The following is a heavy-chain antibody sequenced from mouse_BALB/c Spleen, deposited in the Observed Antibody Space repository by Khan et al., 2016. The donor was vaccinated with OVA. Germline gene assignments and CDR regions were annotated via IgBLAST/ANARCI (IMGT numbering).Heavy chain of an antibody. V-gene: IGHV1-7*01. CDR1: GYTFTSYW. CDR3: VNHGSNSDGFTY. CDR2: INPTTDYT. D-gene: IGHD1-1*01. Sequence: QVQLKQSGAELAKPGASVKMSCKASGYTFTSYWMHWVKQRPGQGLEWIGYINPTTDYTEYNQIFKDKATLTADKSSSTAYMQLSSLTSEDSAVYYCVNHGSNSDGFTYWGQGTLVTVSA. J-gene: IGHJ3*01.